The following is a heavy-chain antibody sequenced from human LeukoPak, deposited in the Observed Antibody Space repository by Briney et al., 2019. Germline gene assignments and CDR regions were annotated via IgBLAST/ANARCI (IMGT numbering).Heavy chain of an antibody. CDR2: IGGSSNYI. CDR1: GFTFSSYS. V-gene: IGHV3-21*01. J-gene: IGHJ4*02. CDR3: ARDGYDGTVTLTFDY. D-gene: IGHD5-12*01. Sequence: GGSLRLSCAASGFTFSSYSMNWVRQSPGKGLEWVSSIGGSSNYIYYADSVKGRFTISRDNTKNSLYLQMNSLRAEDTAVYYCARDGYDGTVTLTFDYWGQGTLVTVSS.